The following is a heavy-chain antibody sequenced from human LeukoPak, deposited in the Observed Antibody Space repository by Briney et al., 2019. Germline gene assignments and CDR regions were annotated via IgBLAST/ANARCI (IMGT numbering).Heavy chain of an antibody. CDR3: ARGVPMVRGTYNWFDP. Sequence: SVKVSCKASGGTFSSYAISWVRQAPGQGLEWMGRIIPILGIANYAQKFQGRVTITADKSTSTAYMELSSLRSKDTAVYYCARGVPMVRGTYNWFDPWGQGTLVTVSS. V-gene: IGHV1-69*04. J-gene: IGHJ5*02. D-gene: IGHD3-10*01. CDR1: GGTFSSYA. CDR2: IIPILGIA.